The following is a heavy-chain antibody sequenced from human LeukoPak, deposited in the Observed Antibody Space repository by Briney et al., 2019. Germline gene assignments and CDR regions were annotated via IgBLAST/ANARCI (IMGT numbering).Heavy chain of an antibody. D-gene: IGHD3-10*01. CDR1: GYTFSSYG. CDR3: ARVGFGESDNWFDP. CDR2: ITTYNGDT. J-gene: IGHJ5*02. V-gene: IGHV1-18*01. Sequence: GASVKVSCKTSGYTFSSYGINWVRQAPGQGLEWMGRITTYNGDTHYAKNLQGRVTMTTDTSTSTAYMDLRSLRSDDTAVYYCARVGFGESDNWFDPWGQGTLVTVSS.